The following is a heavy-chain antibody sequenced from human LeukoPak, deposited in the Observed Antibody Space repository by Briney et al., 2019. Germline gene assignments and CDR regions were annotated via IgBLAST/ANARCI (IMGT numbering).Heavy chain of an antibody. D-gene: IGHD6-19*01. CDR1: GYTFPSYG. Sequence: ASVKVSCKASGYTFPSYGISWVRQAAGQGLEWMGWISAYNGNTNYAQKLQGRVTMTTDTSTSTAYMELRSLRSDDTAVYYCAIDTGYSSGWPLFDYWGQGTLVTVSS. CDR3: AIDTGYSSGWPLFDY. V-gene: IGHV1-18*04. CDR2: ISAYNGNT. J-gene: IGHJ4*02.